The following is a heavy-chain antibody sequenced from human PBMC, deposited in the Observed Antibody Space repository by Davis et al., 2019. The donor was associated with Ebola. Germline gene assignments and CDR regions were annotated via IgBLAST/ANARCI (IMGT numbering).Heavy chain of an antibody. CDR2: IYSGGST. Sequence: PGGSLRLSCAASGFTVSSNYMSWVRQAPGKGLEWVSLIYSGGSTYYADSVKGRFTISRDNSKNTLYLQMDSLRAEDTAVYYCARSSGWPLYFDYWGQGTLVTVSS. CDR3: ARSSGWPLYFDY. J-gene: IGHJ4*02. D-gene: IGHD6-19*01. V-gene: IGHV3-53*01. CDR1: GFTVSSNY.